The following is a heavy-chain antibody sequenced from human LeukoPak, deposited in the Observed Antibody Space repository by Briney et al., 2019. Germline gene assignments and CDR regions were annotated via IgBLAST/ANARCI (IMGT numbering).Heavy chain of an antibody. CDR2: ISGSGGST. Sequence: GGSLRLSCAASGFTFSSYAMSWVRQAPGKGLEWVSAISGSGGSTYYAGSVKGRFTISRDNSKNTLYLQMNSLRAEDTAVYYCAKGAYYGILTGPTHFDYWGQGTLVTVSS. J-gene: IGHJ4*02. CDR1: GFTFSSYA. CDR3: AKGAYYGILTGPTHFDY. V-gene: IGHV3-23*01. D-gene: IGHD3-9*01.